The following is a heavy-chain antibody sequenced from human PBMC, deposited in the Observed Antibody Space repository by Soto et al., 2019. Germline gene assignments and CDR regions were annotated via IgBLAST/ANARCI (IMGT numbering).Heavy chain of an antibody. CDR2: INTNTGNP. Sequence: QVQLVQSGSELKKPGASVKVSCKASGYTFTSYAMNWVRQAPGQGLEWMGWINTNTGNPTYAQGFTGRFVFSLDTSVSTAYLQICSLKAEDTAVYYCARDLVGPKRYYYGMDVWGRGTTVTVSS. V-gene: IGHV7-4-1*01. D-gene: IGHD1-26*01. CDR3: ARDLVGPKRYYYGMDV. CDR1: GYTFTSYA. J-gene: IGHJ6*02.